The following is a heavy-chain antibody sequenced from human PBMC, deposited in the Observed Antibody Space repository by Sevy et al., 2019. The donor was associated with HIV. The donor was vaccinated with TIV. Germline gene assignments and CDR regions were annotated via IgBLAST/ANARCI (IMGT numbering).Heavy chain of an antibody. CDR3: AIVQRGAVPDY. V-gene: IGHV1-2*02. Sequence: ASVKVSCTSSGYTFTDHYLHWVRQAPGQGLEWMGWINPESGDTKYREKFQARVTMTRDTSISTAYMDLNTLRSDDTAVYFCAIVQRGAVPDYRSHETLVTISS. CDR1: GYTFTDHY. CDR2: INPESGDT. D-gene: IGHD6-19*01. J-gene: IGHJ4*01.